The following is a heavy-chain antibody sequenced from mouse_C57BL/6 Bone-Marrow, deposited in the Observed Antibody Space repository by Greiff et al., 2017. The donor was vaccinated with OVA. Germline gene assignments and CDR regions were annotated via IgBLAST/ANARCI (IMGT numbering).Heavy chain of an antibody. CDR3: TRGDDYHYYAMDY. CDR2: IRNKANNHAT. Sequence: EVHLVESGGGLVQPGGSMKLSCAASGFTFSDAWMDWVRQSPEKGLEWVAEIRNKANNHATYYAESVKGRFTISRDDSKSSVYLQMNSLRAEDTGSYYCTRGDDYHYYAMDYWGQGTSVTVSS. V-gene: IGHV6-6*01. J-gene: IGHJ4*01. CDR1: GFTFSDAW. D-gene: IGHD2-4*01.